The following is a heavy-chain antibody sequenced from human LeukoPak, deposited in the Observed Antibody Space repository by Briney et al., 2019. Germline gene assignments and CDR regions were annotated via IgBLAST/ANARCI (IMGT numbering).Heavy chain of an antibody. CDR3: ARLDSSGYYLDY. CDR2: IYSGGST. D-gene: IGHD3-22*01. J-gene: IGHJ4*02. Sequence: GGSLRLSCAASGFTVSSNYMSWVRQAPGKGLEWVSVIYSGGSTYYADSVKGRFTISRDNSKNTPYLQMNSLRAEDTAVYYCARLDSSGYYLDYWGQGTLVTVSS. CDR1: GFTVSSNY. V-gene: IGHV3-53*01.